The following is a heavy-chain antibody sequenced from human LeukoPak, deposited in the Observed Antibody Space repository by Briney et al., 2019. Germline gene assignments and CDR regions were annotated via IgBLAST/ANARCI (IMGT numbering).Heavy chain of an antibody. CDR2: IYYSGNT. J-gene: IGHJ3*02. CDR3: ARVRATVTTDDAFDI. D-gene: IGHD4-17*01. V-gene: IGHV4-59*01. Sequence: PSETLSLTCTVSGGSISSYYWSWIRQPPGKGLEWIGYIYYSGNTNYNPSLKSRVTISVDTSKNQFSLKLSSVTAADTAVYYCARVRATVTTDDAFDIWGQGTMVTVSS. CDR1: GGSISSYY.